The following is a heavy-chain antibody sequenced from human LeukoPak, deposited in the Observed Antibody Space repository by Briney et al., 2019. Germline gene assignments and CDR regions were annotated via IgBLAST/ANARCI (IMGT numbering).Heavy chain of an antibody. D-gene: IGHD2-2*02. CDR1: GGSISSYY. CDR2: IYFSGRS. V-gene: IGHV4-59*01. Sequence: SQTLSLTCTVSGGSISSYYWSWIRQPPGKGLEWIGYIYFSGRSNYNPTLKRRTTSAVNTSKNQYSLKLSSVTAADTAVYYCASGGYCRRTRCYSDYWGQGTLVTVSS. J-gene: IGHJ4*02. CDR3: ASGGYCRRTRCYSDY.